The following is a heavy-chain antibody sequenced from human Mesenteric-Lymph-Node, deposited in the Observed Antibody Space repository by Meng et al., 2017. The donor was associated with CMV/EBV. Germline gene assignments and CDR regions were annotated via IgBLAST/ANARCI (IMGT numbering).Heavy chain of an antibody. CDR2: ISYGDGTDK. V-gene: IGHV3-30*14. J-gene: IGHJ6*02. Sequence: GGSLRLSCAASGFIFNTYAMHWVRQAPGKGLEWVAVISYGDGTDKFYADSVRGRFTISTDNSKNTLYLRMNSLRDEDTAVYYCARGLGQLLPEGYRVDALDVWGQGTTVTVSS. CDR3: ARGLGQLLPEGYRVDALDV. D-gene: IGHD5/OR15-5a*01. CDR1: GFIFNTYA.